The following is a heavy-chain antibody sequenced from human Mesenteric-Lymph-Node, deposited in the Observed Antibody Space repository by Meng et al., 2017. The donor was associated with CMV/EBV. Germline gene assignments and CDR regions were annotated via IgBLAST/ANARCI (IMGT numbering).Heavy chain of an antibody. CDR2: IYYSGTT. CDR1: GGSVTSGSYY. J-gene: IGHJ5*02. V-gene: IGHV4-61*01. D-gene: IGHD3-3*01. Sequence: SETLSLTCTVSGGSVTSGSYYWSWIRQPPGKGLEWIGYIYYSGTTNYNPSLKSRVTILVDTSTNQFSLKLSSVTAADTAVYYCARRLLRFLEVTPITGGWFDPWGQGTLVTVSS. CDR3: ARRLLRFLEVTPITGGWFDP.